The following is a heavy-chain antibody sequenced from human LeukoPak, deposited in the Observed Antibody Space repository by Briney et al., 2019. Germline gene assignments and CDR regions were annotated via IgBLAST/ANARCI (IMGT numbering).Heavy chain of an antibody. CDR3: ARYYYDSSGYYLDY. Sequence: ASETLSLTCTVSGGSISSYYWSWIRQPPGKGLEWIGYIYYSGSTNYNPSLKSRVTISVDTSKNRFSLKLSSVTAADTAVYYCARYYYDSSGYYLDYWGQGTLVTVSS. CDR2: IYYSGST. V-gene: IGHV4-59*01. D-gene: IGHD3-22*01. J-gene: IGHJ4*02. CDR1: GGSISSYY.